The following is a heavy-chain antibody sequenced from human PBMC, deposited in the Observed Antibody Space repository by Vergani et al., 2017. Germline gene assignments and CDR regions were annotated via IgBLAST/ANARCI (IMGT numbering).Heavy chain of an antibody. CDR3: ARALPGDPDWYYYYYMDV. D-gene: IGHD4-17*01. CDR2: ISGHDHRT. Sequence: EVQLLESGGGSVQPGESLRLSCVASGFRFREHGMNWVRQAPGKGLEWVSGISGHDHRTLYADSVKGRFIISRDDSKNTLYLQMSSLRVEDTAIYYCARALPGDPDWYYYYYMDVWGIGTTVTVSS. CDR1: GFRFREHG. V-gene: IGHV3-23*01. J-gene: IGHJ6*03.